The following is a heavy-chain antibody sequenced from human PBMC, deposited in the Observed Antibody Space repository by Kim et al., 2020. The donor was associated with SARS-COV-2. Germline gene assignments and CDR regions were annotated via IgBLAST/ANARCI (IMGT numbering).Heavy chain of an antibody. V-gene: IGHV4-59*01. J-gene: IGHJ4*02. Sequence: NYSPSFKSRVTISPDTSKNQVSLKLSSVTAADTAVYYCGRAGDSSGYPDYWGQIILVTVFS. CDR3: GRAGDSSGYPDY. D-gene: IGHD3-22*01.